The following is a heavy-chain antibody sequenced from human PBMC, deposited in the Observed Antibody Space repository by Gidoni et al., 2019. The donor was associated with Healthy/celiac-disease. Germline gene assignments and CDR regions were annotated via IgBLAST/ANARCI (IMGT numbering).Heavy chain of an antibody. V-gene: IGHV2-5*02. Sequence: QITLKESGPTLVKPTQTLTLTCTFSGFSLRTSGVGVGWIRQPPGKALEWLALIYWDDDKRYSPSLKSRLTITKDTSKNQVVLTMTNMDPVDTATYYCAHSLDTYYYDSNWFDPWGQGTLVTVSS. J-gene: IGHJ5*02. D-gene: IGHD3-22*01. CDR1: GFSLRTSGVG. CDR2: IYWDDDK. CDR3: AHSLDTYYYDSNWFDP.